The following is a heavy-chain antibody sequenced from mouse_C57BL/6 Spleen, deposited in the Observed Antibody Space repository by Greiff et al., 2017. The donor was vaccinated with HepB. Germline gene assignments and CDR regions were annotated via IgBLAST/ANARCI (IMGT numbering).Heavy chain of an antibody. CDR2: INPNNGGT. CDR3: ARTDYEQAWFAY. J-gene: IGHJ3*01. CDR1: GYTFTDYN. Sequence: VQLQQSGPELVKPGASVKMSCKASGYTFTDYNMHWVKQSHGKSLEWIGYINPNNGGTSYNQKFKGKATLTVNKSSSTAYMELRSLTSEDSAVYYCARTDYEQAWFAYWGQGTLFTVSA. V-gene: IGHV1-22*01. D-gene: IGHD2-4*01.